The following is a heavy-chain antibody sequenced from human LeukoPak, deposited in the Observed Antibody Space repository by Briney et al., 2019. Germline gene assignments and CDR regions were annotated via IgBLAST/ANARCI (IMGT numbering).Heavy chain of an antibody. CDR1: GFTLSSYE. CDR2: ISRSGSTI. J-gene: IGHJ5*02. D-gene: IGHD6-19*01. V-gene: IGHV3-48*03. CDR3: ARAGAVAARVFDP. Sequence: GGSLRLSCAASGFTLSSYEMNWVRQAPGKGLEWVSYISRSGSTIAYADSVKGRFTISRDNAKNSLYLQMTSLRGEDTAVYYCARAGAVAARVFDPWGQGTLVTVSS.